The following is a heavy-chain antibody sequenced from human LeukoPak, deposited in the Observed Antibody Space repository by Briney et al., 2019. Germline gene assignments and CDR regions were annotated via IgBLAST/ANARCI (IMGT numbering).Heavy chain of an antibody. CDR2: ISGSGGTT. CDR1: GFTFSSYA. V-gene: IGHV3-23*01. D-gene: IGHD6-19*01. J-gene: IGHJ4*02. CDR3: AKAAGSSGWYHLDY. Sequence: GSLRLSCAASGFTFSSYAMSWVRQAPGKGLEWVSGISGSGGTTYYADSVRGRFTISRDGSRNTLYLQMNSLRAEDTAVYYCAKAAGSSGWYHLDYWGQGTLVTVSS.